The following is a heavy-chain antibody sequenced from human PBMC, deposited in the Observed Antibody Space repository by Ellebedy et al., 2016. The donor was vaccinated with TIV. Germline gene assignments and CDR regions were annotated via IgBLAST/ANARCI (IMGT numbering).Heavy chain of an antibody. CDR3: ARRYDYGDY. D-gene: IGHD3-16*01. Sequence: GGSLRLXXAASGFTSSSYGMHWVRQAPGKGLEWVAVVWNDGSNKYYADSVKGRFTISRDNSKNTLYLQMNSLRAEDTAVYYCARRYDYGDYWGQGTLVTVSS. J-gene: IGHJ4*02. CDR1: GFTSSSYG. V-gene: IGHV3-33*01. CDR2: VWNDGSNK.